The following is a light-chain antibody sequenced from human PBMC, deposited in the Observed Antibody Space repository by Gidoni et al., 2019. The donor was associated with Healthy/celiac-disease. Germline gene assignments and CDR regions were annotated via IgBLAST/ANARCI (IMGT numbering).Light chain of an antibody. J-gene: IGKJ2*01. Sequence: DIQMTQSPSTLSASVGDRVTITCRASQSISSWLDWYQQKPGKAPKLLIYKASSLESGVPSRFRGSGSGTEFTLTISSLQPDDFATYYCQQYNSYSYTFGQGTKLEIK. V-gene: IGKV1-5*03. CDR2: KAS. CDR1: QSISSW. CDR3: QQYNSYSYT.